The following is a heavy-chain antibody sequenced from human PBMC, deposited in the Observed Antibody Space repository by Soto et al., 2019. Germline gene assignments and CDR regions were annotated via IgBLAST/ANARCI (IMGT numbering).Heavy chain of an antibody. D-gene: IGHD2-21*02. CDR1: GFTFGSYY. V-gene: IGHV3-21*06. J-gene: IGHJ4*02. CDR2: ISSTSNYI. CDR3: ARGVVVTANYFDY. Sequence: PGGSLRLSCAASGFTFGSYYMNWVRQAPGKGLEWVSSISSTSNYIYYADSVKGRFTISRDNAKNSLYLQMNSLRAEDTAVDYCARGVVVTANYFDYWGQGT.